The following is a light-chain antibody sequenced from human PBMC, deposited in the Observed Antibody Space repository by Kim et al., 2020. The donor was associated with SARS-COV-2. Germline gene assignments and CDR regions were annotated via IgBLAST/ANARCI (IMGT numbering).Light chain of an antibody. CDR1: SGHSNYA. CDR3: QTWGSGIRV. CDR2: LNSDGSH. Sequence: QLVLTQSPSASASLGASVTLTCTLSSGHSNYAIAWHQQQPEKGPRYLMKLNSDGSHNKGDGIPDRFSGSSSGAGRYLTISSLQSEDEADYYCQTWGSGIRVFGGGTQLTVL. J-gene: IGLJ2*01. V-gene: IGLV4-69*01.